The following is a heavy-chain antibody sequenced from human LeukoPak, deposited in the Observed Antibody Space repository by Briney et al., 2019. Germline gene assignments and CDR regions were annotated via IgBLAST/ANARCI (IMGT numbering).Heavy chain of an antibody. Sequence: SQTLSLTGTVSGGSISSGGYYWSWIRQHPGKGLEWIGYIYYSGSTYYNPSLKSRVTISVDTSKNQFSLKLSSVTAADTAVYYCAREDNGGNSSWGQGTLVTVSS. CDR3: AREDNGGNSS. CDR2: IYYSGST. CDR1: GGSISSGGYY. D-gene: IGHD4-23*01. J-gene: IGHJ5*02. V-gene: IGHV4-31*03.